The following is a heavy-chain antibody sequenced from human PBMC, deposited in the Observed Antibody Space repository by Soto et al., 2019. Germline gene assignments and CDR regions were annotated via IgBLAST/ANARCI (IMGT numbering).Heavy chain of an antibody. V-gene: IGHV4-59*01. CDR1: GGSISSYY. D-gene: IGHD3-9*01. J-gene: IGHJ6*02. CDR2: IYYSGST. Sequence: QVQLQESGPGLVKPSETLSLTCTVSGGSISSYYWSWIRQPPGKGLEWIGYIYYSGSTNYNPSLKSRVTISVDTSMNQFSLKLSSVTAADTAVYYCAREPYYDILTGYSHGMDVWGQGTTVTVSS. CDR3: AREPYYDILTGYSHGMDV.